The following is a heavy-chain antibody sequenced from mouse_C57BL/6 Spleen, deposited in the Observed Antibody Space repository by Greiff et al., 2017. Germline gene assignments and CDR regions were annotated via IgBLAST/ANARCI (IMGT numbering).Heavy chain of an antibody. CDR3: ARQNYFFYAMDY. Sequence: EVHLVESGGDLVKPGGSLKLSCAASGFTFSSYGMSWVRQTPDKRLEWVATISSGGSYTYYPDSVKGRFTISRDNAKNTLYLQMGSLKSEDTAMYYCARQNYFFYAMDYWGQGTSVTVSS. V-gene: IGHV5-6*01. J-gene: IGHJ4*01. CDR1: GFTFSSYG. D-gene: IGHD1-1*01. CDR2: ISSGGSYT.